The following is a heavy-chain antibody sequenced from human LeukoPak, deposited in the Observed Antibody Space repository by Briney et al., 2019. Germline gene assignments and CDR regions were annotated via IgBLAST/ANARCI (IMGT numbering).Heavy chain of an antibody. CDR3: ARASAVTTLLKYYYYYYMDV. Sequence: GGSLRLSCAASGFTFSSYSMNWVRQAPGKGLEWVSSISSSSSYIYYADSVKGRFTISRDNAKNSLYLQMNSLRAEDTAVYYCARASAVTTLLKYYYYYYMDVWGKGTTVTISS. D-gene: IGHD4-17*01. CDR2: ISSSSSYI. J-gene: IGHJ6*03. V-gene: IGHV3-21*01. CDR1: GFTFSSYS.